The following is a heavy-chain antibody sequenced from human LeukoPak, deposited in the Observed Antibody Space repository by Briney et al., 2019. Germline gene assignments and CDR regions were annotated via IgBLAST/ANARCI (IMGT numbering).Heavy chain of an antibody. J-gene: IGHJ4*02. CDR1: GFTFSSYG. D-gene: IGHD6-13*01. Sequence: PGGSLRLSCAASGFTFSSYGMHWVRQAPGKGLEWVAFIRYDGSNKYYADSVKGRFTISRDNAKNSLYLQMNSLRAEDTALYYCARGKGAATNNRPIDYWGQGTLVTVSS. CDR2: IRYDGSNK. V-gene: IGHV3-30*02. CDR3: ARGKGAATNNRPIDY.